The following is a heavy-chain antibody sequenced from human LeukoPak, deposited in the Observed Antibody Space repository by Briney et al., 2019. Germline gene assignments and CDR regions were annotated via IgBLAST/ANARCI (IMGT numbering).Heavy chain of an antibody. J-gene: IGHJ3*02. CDR1: GGSISSYY. CDR2: IYYSGST. Sequence: PSETLSLTCTVSGGSISSYYWSWIRQPPGKGLEWIGYIYYSGSTNYNPSLKSRVTISVDTSKNQFSLKLSSVTAADTAVYYCARHEEYSGSYYVSSAFDIWGQGTVVTVSS. V-gene: IGHV4-59*01. CDR3: ARHEEYSGSYYVSSAFDI. D-gene: IGHD1-26*01.